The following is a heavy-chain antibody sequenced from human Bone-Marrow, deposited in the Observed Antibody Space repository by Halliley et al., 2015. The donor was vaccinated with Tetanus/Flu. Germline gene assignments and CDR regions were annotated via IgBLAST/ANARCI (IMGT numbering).Heavy chain of an antibody. J-gene: IGHJ4*01. CDR1: GFTFSSYA. D-gene: IGHD3-16*01. Sequence: SLRLSCAASGFTFSSYAMSWVRQAPGKGLEWVSVISESGDSTYYADSVKGRFNISRDNSKNELYLQLNSLKAEDTAVYHCVRDWLEFCSFCYFCRRGYWGRVSLVSIPS. CDR2: ISESGDST. CDR3: VRDWLEFCSFCYFCRRGY. V-gene: IGHV3-23*01.